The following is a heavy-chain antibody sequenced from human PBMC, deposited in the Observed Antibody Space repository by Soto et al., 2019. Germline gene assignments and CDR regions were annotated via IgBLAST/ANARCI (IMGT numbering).Heavy chain of an antibody. CDR2: ISSSSSTI. V-gene: IGHV3-48*02. J-gene: IGHJ4*02. Sequence: EVQLVESGGGLVQPGGSLILSCAASGFTFSSYSMNWVRQAPGKGLEWVSYISSSSSTIYYADSVKGRFTISRDNAKNSLYMQMNSLRHEDTAVYYCARDSSGCFRRESDYWGQGTLVTVSS. CDR1: GFTFSSYS. CDR3: ARDSSGCFRRESDY. D-gene: IGHD6-19*01.